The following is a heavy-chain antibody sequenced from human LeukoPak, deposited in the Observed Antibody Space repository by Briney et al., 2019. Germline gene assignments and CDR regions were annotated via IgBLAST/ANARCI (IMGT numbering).Heavy chain of an antibody. D-gene: IGHD2-2*01. J-gene: IGHJ4*02. CDR1: GFTFNNYA. CDR3: AKDSARGAAAYYFDL. Sequence: GGSLRLSCAASGFTFNNYAIHWARQAPGKGLEWVAVIASDGRDKHHAASVKVRLIISRDNSKNMMHLQINSLRAEDTAVYHCAKDSARGAAAYYFDLWGQGTLVPVSS. CDR2: IASDGRDK. V-gene: IGHV3-30*18.